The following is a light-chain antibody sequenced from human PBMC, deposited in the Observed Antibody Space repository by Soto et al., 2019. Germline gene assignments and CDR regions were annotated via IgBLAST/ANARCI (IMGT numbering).Light chain of an antibody. CDR2: GAS. J-gene: IGKJ5*01. CDR1: QSFGGSY. Sequence: EIVLTQSPGTLSLSPGERASLSCRASQSFGGSYLAWYQQKPGQAPRLLIYGASTRATGIPDRFSGSGSGTNFTLTVSRLEPEDFAVYFCHQRYNWPRVTFGQGTRLENK. V-gene: IGKV3D-20*02. CDR3: HQRYNWPRVT.